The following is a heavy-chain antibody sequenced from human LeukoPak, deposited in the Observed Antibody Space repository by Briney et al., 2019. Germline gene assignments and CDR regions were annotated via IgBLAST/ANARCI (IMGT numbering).Heavy chain of an antibody. V-gene: IGHV4-34*01. Sequence: SETLSLTCAVYGGSFCGYYWSWIRQPPGKGLEWIGEINHSGSTNYNPSLKSRVTISVDTSKNQFSLKLSSVTAADTAVYYCARGSITGIDYWGQGTLVTVSS. CDR1: GGSFCGYY. J-gene: IGHJ4*02. CDR3: ARGSITGIDY. D-gene: IGHD1-20*01. CDR2: INHSGST.